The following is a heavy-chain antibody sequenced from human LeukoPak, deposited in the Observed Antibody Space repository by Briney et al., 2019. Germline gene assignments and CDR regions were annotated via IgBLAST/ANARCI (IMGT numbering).Heavy chain of an antibody. CDR1: GFTFSSYA. Sequence: QTGGSLRLSCAASGFTFSSYAMSWVRQAPGKGLEWVSAISGSGGSTYYADSVKGRFTISRDNSKNTLYLQMNSLRAEDTAVYYCEKDGVVVAAYFFDYWGQGTLVTVSS. D-gene: IGHD2-15*01. V-gene: IGHV3-23*01. J-gene: IGHJ4*02. CDR3: EKDGVVVAAYFFDY. CDR2: ISGSGGST.